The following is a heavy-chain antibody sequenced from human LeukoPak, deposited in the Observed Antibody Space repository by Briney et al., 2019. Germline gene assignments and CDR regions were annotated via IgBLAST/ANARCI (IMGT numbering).Heavy chain of an antibody. Sequence: PGGSLRLSCAASGFTFSSYGMHWVRQAPGKGLEWVAFIRYGGSNKYYADSVKGRFTISRDNSKNTLYLQMNSLRAEDTAVYYCAKAGVRGVNSWFDPWGQGTLVTVSS. CDR2: IRYGGSNK. J-gene: IGHJ5*02. CDR3: AKAGVRGVNSWFDP. D-gene: IGHD3-10*01. V-gene: IGHV3-30*02. CDR1: GFTFSSYG.